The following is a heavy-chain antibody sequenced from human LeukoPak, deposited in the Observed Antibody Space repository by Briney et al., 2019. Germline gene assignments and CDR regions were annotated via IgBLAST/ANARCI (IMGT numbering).Heavy chain of an antibody. CDR2: ISSSSRTI. D-gene: IGHD3-22*01. J-gene: IGHJ4*02. CDR1: GFTFSDYS. V-gene: IGHV3-48*01. Sequence: GGSLRLSCAASGFTFSDYSMNWVRQAPGKGLEWLSYISSSSRTIYYADSVRGRFTVSRDNAKDSLYLQLNSLRAEDTAVYYCARGWVGYDSSGYYYPHFDYWGQGTLVTVSS. CDR3: ARGWVGYDSSGYYYPHFDY.